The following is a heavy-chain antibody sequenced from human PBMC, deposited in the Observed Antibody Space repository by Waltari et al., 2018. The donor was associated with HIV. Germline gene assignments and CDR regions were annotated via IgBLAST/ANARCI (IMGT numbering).Heavy chain of an antibody. D-gene: IGHD2-2*01. CDR2: IWHDANNQ. Sequence: VRLVESGGGAVQPGTFLRLSWAASGFSFRSYAMHWVRQAPGKGLEWVAVIWHDANNQYYADSVQGRFTISRDNSKNTLYLQMNSLRAEDTALYYCARDSPAFSRGTEELDYWGQGTLVTVSS. V-gene: IGHV3-33*01. CDR3: ARDSPAFSRGTEELDY. J-gene: IGHJ4*02. CDR1: GFSFRSYA.